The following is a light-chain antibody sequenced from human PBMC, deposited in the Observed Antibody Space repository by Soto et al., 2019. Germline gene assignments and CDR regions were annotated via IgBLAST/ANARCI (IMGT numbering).Light chain of an antibody. CDR1: NIETKS. Sequence: SYELTRAPSVSVAPGKTATITCGGNNIETKSVHWYQQKPGQAPVLVIHYDSGRPSGIPERFSGSNSGNTATLTINRVEAGDEADYYCQVWDSSSDHVVFGGGTKVTVL. J-gene: IGLJ2*01. CDR3: QVWDSSSDHVV. CDR2: YDS. V-gene: IGLV3-21*04.